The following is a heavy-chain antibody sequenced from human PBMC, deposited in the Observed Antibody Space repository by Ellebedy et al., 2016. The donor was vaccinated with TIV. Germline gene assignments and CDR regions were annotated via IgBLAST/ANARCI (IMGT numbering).Heavy chain of an antibody. CDR2: ISGHGLTT. CDR3: AREHMTSTGSPLDY. J-gene: IGHJ4*02. V-gene: IGHV3-30*03. CDR1: GFIFNSHG. Sequence: PGGSLRLSCAASGFIFNSHGMHWVRQAPGKGLEWVAVISGHGLTTYYADSLKGRFTISRDNSKDTLYLQMNSLRPEDTAVYYCAREHMTSTGSPLDYWGQGTLVTVSS. D-gene: IGHD1-1*01.